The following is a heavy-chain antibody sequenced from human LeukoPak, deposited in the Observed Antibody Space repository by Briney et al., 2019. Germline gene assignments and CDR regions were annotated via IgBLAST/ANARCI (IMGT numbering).Heavy chain of an antibody. CDR2: IYYSGST. V-gene: IGHV4-39*07. CDR3: AKDQDYYDSSFDY. Sequence: SETLSLTCTVSGVSISSSSYYWGWIRQPPGKGLEWIGSIYYSGSTYYNPPLKSRVTISVDTSKNQFSLKLSSVTAADTAVYYCAKDQDYYDSSFDYWGQGTLVTVSS. J-gene: IGHJ4*02. CDR1: GVSISSSSYY. D-gene: IGHD3-22*01.